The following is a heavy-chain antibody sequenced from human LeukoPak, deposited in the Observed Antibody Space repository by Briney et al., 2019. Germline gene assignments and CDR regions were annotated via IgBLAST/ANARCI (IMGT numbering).Heavy chain of an antibody. Sequence: KPSQTLSLTCAISGDSVSSNGASWNWIRQSPSRGLQWLGRTDYRSQQWHSDYAPSVKGRITLNPDTSKNQFSLQLNSMTPGDTALYYCGRETDFGVVTNWGQGTLVTVFS. CDR1: GDSVSSNGAS. V-gene: IGHV6-1*01. CDR2: TDYRSQQWHS. J-gene: IGHJ4*02. D-gene: IGHD3-3*01. CDR3: GRETDFGVVTN.